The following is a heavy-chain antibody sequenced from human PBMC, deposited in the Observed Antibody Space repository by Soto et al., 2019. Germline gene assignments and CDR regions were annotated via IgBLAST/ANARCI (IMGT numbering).Heavy chain of an antibody. V-gene: IGHV3-7*01. CDR3: ARDFSYQRFDH. Sequence: GGAPRLSRVASGFSCSSSWIFWVRQTPGKGLEWVTNMNQDGSEIAYAAAVKGRFTVSRDNAKNAVYLQMNSLTVEDTAVYFCARDFSYQRFDHWGQGALVTVSS. CDR2: MNQDGSEI. J-gene: IGHJ4*02. D-gene: IGHD3-16*02. CDR1: GFSCSSSW.